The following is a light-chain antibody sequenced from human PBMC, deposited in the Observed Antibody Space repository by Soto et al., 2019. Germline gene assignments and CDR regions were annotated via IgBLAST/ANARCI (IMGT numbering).Light chain of an antibody. CDR3: QQYNSFSPLT. CDR1: EDIGTW. V-gene: IGKV1-5*01. Sequence: DIQMTQSPSTLSASVGDRVTITCRASEDIGTWLAWYQQKPGKAPSLLIYDASTLQSGVPSRLSGSGSGTDFTLTISSLQPEDVATYYCQQYNSFSPLTFGGGTKVEIK. J-gene: IGKJ4*01. CDR2: DAS.